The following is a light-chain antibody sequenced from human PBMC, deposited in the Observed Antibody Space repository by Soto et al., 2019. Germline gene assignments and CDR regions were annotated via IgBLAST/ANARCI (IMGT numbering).Light chain of an antibody. CDR3: QSYDSSLTVYV. V-gene: IGLV1-40*01. CDR2: GAS. J-gene: IGLJ1*01. CDR1: SSNIVAGYD. Sequence: QSVLTQPPSVSGAPGQRVTISCTGSSSNIVAGYDIHWYQQLPGTAPKLLIYGASNRPSGVPDRFSGSKSGTSASLAITGLQAEDEADYYCQSYDSSLTVYVFGTGTKLTVL.